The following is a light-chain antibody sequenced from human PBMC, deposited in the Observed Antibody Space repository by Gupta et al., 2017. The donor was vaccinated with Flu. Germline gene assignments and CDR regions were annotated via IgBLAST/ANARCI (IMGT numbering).Light chain of an antibody. CDR3: QQYGSSPQT. CDR1: QNVRTNY. CDR2: GAS. V-gene: IGKV3-20*01. Sequence: GTLSLSPGERATLSCRASQNVRTNYLAWYQHKPGQAPRLLIYGASSRATGIPYRFSGSGSGTDFTLTISRLEPEDFATYYCQQYGSSPQTFGQGTKVEIK. J-gene: IGKJ1*01.